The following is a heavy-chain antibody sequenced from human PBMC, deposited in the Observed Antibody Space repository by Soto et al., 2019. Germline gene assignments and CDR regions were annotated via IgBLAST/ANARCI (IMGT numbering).Heavy chain of an antibody. CDR3: ANGRGVLFYFDQ. Sequence: EVQLLESGGGLVQPGGSLRLSRAASGFTFSTFAMTWVRQAPGKGLEWVSAISGSGDNTYYADSVKGRFTMSRDNSKSTLYLQMNSMRGDDTAVYHCANGRGVLFYFDQWGQGTLVTVSS. V-gene: IGHV3-23*01. CDR2: ISGSGDNT. J-gene: IGHJ4*02. D-gene: IGHD1-26*01. CDR1: GFTFSTFA.